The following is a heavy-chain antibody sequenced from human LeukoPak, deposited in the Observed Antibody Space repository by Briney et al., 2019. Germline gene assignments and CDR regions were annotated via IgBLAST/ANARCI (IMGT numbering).Heavy chain of an antibody. J-gene: IGHJ4*02. CDR3: AKDRGYYYDSSGYSPHFDY. CDR2: ISWNSGSI. CDR1: GFTFDDYA. Sequence: PGGSLRLSCAASGFTFDDYAMHWARQAPGKGLEWVSGISWNSGSIGYADSVKGRFTISRDNAKNSLYLQMNSLRAEDTALYYCAKDRGYYYDSSGYSPHFDYWGQGTLVTVSS. V-gene: IGHV3-9*01. D-gene: IGHD3-22*01.